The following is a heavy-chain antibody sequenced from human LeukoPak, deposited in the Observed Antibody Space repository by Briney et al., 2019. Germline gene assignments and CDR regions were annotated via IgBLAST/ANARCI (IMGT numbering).Heavy chain of an antibody. CDR2: ISRDATYT. CDR1: GFTFSNYW. J-gene: IGHJ3*01. Sequence: GGSLRLSCAASGFTFSNYWMHWVRQDPGKGLMWVSRISRDATYTTYADSVKGRFTISRDNAKNMLYLQMNSLRAEDTAVYYCVRDKDNMIVGDAFDVWGQGTMVTVSS. D-gene: IGHD3-22*01. V-gene: IGHV3-74*01. CDR3: VRDKDNMIVGDAFDV.